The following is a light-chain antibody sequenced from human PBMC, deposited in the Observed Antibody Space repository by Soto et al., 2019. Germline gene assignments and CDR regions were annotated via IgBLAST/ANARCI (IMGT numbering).Light chain of an antibody. V-gene: IGLV2-8*01. CDR2: EVS. CDR3: AAWDDTLNALV. Sequence: QSALTQPPSASGSPGQSVTISCTGTSSDVGGYNYISWYQHHPGKAPKLMIYEVSQRPSGVPDRFSGSKSGNTASLTVSGLQAEDEADYYCAAWDDTLNALVFGPGTKVTVL. J-gene: IGLJ1*01. CDR1: SSDVGGYNY.